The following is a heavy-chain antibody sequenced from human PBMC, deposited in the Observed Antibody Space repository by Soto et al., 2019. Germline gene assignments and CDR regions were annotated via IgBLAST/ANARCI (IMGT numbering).Heavy chain of an antibody. Sequence: QVQLQQWGAGLLKPSETLSLTCAVYGGSFSGYYWSWIRQPPGNGLEWIGEINHSGSTNYNPSLKSRVTISVDTSKNQFSLMLSSVTAADTAVYYCARAPSAVLLWFGELSYYFDYWGQGTLVTVSS. CDR2: INHSGST. CDR1: GGSFSGYY. V-gene: IGHV4-34*01. CDR3: ARAPSAVLLWFGELSYYFDY. J-gene: IGHJ4*02. D-gene: IGHD3-10*01.